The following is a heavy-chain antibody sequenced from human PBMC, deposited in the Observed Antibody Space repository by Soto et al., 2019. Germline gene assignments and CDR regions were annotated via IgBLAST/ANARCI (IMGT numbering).Heavy chain of an antibody. CDR2: IYYSGST. Sequence: QVQLQESGPGLVKPSQTLSLTCTVSGGSISSGGYYWSWIRQHPGKGLEWIGYIYYSGSTYYNPSLKSRVTISVDTSKNQFSLKLSSVTVADTAVYYCAREKPPEVSGNCVDLWGRGTLVTVSS. CDR1: GGSISSGGYY. J-gene: IGHJ2*01. V-gene: IGHV4-31*03. D-gene: IGHD2-21*01. CDR3: AREKPPEVSGNCVDL.